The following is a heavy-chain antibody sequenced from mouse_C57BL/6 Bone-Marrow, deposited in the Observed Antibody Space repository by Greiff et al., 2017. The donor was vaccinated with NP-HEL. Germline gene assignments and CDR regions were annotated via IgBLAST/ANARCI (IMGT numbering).Heavy chain of an antibody. CDR2: ISTYYGDA. V-gene: IGHV1-67*01. Sequence: QVQLKESGPELVRPGVSVKISCKGSGYTFTDYAMHWVKQSHAKSLEWIGVISTYYGDASYNQKFKDKATMTVDKSSSTAYMELARLTSEDSAVYYSASGWLLNYYAMDYWGQGTSVTVSS. D-gene: IGHD2-3*01. CDR1: GYTFTDYA. CDR3: ASGWLLNYYAMDY. J-gene: IGHJ4*01.